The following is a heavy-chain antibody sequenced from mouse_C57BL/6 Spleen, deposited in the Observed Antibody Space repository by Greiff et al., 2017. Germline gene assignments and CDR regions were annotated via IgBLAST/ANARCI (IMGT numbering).Heavy chain of an antibody. V-gene: IGHV1-61*01. Sequence: QVQLQQPGAELVRPGSSVKLSCKASGYTFTSYWMDWVKQRPGQGLEWIGNIYPSDSETHYNQKFKDKATLTVDKSSSTAYMQRSSLTSEDSAVYYCARRDYVPYLDYWGQGTTLTVSS. CDR3: ARRDYVPYLDY. CDR2: IYPSDSET. J-gene: IGHJ2*01. CDR1: GYTFTSYW. D-gene: IGHD2-4*01.